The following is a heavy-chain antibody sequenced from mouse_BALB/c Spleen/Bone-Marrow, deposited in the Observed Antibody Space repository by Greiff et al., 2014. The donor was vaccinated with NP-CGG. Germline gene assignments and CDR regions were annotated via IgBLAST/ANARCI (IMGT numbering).Heavy chain of an antibody. CDR3: ARDYSGYFDF. CDR1: GFTFTDYF. D-gene: IGHD5-1*01. J-gene: IGHJ2*01. CDR2: IRNKPNGYTT. V-gene: IGHV7-3*02. Sequence: DVHLVESGGGLVQPGGSLRLSCTTSGFTFTDYFMTWVRQPPGKALEWLGFIRNKPNGYTTEYNPSVKGRFTISRDNSQGILYLQMNTLRAEDSAMYYCARDYSGYFDFWGQGTTLTVSS.